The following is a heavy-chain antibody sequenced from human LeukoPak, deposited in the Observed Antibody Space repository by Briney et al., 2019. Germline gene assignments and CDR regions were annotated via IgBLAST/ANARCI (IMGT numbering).Heavy chain of an antibody. CDR2: IRQDGSEK. CDR1: GFTFTDCW. CDR3: ARDGTAAGLYFDL. Sequence: GGSLRLSCEVSGFTFTDCWMNRVRQAPGKGPEWVASIRQDGSEKTYVDSVKGRFTISRDNTKNSLSLQLNGLRAEDTAVYYCARDGTAAGLYFDLWGQGTLVTVSS. D-gene: IGHD6-13*01. J-gene: IGHJ4*01. V-gene: IGHV3-7*01.